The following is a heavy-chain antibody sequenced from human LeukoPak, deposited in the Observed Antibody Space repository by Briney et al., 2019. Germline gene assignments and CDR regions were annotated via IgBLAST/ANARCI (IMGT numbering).Heavy chain of an antibody. V-gene: IGHV3-9*01. CDR3: VIVGATTPDY. D-gene: IGHD1-26*01. CDR2: ISWNGERI. Sequence: GRSLRLSCAASGFIFDDYAMHWVRQAPGKGLEGVSGISWNGERIGYADSVKGRFTISRDNAKKSLYLQMNSLRAEDTAVYYCVIVGATTPDYWGQGTLVTVSS. J-gene: IGHJ4*02. CDR1: GFIFDDYA.